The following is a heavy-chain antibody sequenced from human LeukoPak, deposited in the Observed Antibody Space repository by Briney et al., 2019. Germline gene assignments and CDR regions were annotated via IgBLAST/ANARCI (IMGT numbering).Heavy chain of an antibody. Sequence: SQTLSLTCTVSGGSISSGSYYWSWIRQPPGKGLEWIGEINHSGSTNYNPSLKSRVTISVDTSKNQFSLKLSSVTAADTAVYYCARDSSGPHPAYWGQGTLVTVSS. CDR2: INHSGST. J-gene: IGHJ4*02. V-gene: IGHV4-39*07. CDR3: ARDSSGPHPAY. D-gene: IGHD3-22*01. CDR1: GGSISSGSYY.